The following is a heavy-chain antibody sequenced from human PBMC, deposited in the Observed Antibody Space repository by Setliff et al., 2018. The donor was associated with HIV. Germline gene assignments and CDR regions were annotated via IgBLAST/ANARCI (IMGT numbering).Heavy chain of an antibody. CDR2: IYWDDDK. J-gene: IGHJ4*02. CDR3: AHRRVGNYDSSGNYHSFFDY. Sequence: SGPTLVNPAETLTLTCTLSGFSLTTIRVAVVWIRQPPGKAPEWLGFIYWDDDKRYSPSLKTRITITKDTSKNQVVLTLARMEPVDTATYYCAHRRVGNYDSSGNYHSFFDYWGQGILVTVSS. D-gene: IGHD3-22*01. V-gene: IGHV2-5*02. CDR1: GFSLTTIRVA.